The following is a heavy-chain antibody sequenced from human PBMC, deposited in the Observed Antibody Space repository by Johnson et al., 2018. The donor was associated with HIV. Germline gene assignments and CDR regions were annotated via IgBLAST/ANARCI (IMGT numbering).Heavy chain of an antibody. CDR1: GFTFSSYA. D-gene: IGHD6-19*01. Sequence: QVQLVESGGGVVRPGRSLRLSCAASGFTFSSYAMHWVRQAPGKGLEWVAVISYDGSNKYYADSVTGRFTISRDNSKNTLYLQMNSLRAEDTAVYYCARDREEYSSGWYFAFDIWGQGTMVTVSS. CDR3: ARDREEYSSGWYFAFDI. CDR2: ISYDGSNK. V-gene: IGHV3-30-3*01. J-gene: IGHJ3*02.